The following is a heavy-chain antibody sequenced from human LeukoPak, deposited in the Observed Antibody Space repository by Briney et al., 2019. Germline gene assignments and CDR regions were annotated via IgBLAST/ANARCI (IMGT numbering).Heavy chain of an antibody. J-gene: IGHJ4*02. V-gene: IGHV1-69*02. Sequence: SVKVSCKASGGTFSSYTISWVRQAPGKGLDWMGRIIPILGIANYAQKFQGRVTITADKSTSTAYMELSSLRSEDTAVYYCARRYGRGPADYWGQGTLVTVSS. CDR3: ARRYGRGPADY. CDR2: IIPILGIA. D-gene: IGHD5-24*01. CDR1: GGTFSSYT.